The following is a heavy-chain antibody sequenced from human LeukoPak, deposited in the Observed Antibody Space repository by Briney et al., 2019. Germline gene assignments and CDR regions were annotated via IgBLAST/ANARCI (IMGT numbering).Heavy chain of an antibody. V-gene: IGHV3-11*01. Sequence: GGSLRLSCAASGFSFSDFYMSWIRQAPGKGLEWVSYINTSGDTIYYADSVKGRFTISRDNAKNSLYLQLNSLRAEDTAVYYCARVRRLFDYWGQGTLVTVSS. D-gene: IGHD4-17*01. CDR2: INTSGDTI. J-gene: IGHJ4*02. CDR1: GFSFSDFY. CDR3: ARVRRLFDY.